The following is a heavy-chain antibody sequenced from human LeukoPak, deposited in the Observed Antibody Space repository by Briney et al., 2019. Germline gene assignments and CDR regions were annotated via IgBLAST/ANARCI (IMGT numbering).Heavy chain of an antibody. CDR3: ARHPATLYSSGWSRGRHYFDY. Sequence: PSETLSLTCTVSGGSISSSSYYWGWIRQPPGKGLEWIGSIYYSGSTYYNPSLKSRVTISVDTSKNQFSLKLSSVTAADTAVYYCARHPATLYSSGWSRGRHYFDYWGQGTLVTVSS. CDR1: GGSISSSSYY. CDR2: IYYSGST. J-gene: IGHJ4*02. V-gene: IGHV4-39*01. D-gene: IGHD6-19*01.